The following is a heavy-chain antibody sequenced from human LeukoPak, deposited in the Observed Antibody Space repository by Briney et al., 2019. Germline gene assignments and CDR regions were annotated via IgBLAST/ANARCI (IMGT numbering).Heavy chain of an antibody. V-gene: IGHV3-33*06. CDR2: IWYDGSNK. Sequence: GRSLRLSCAASGFTFSSYGMHWVRQAPGKGLEWVAVIWYDGSNKYYADSVKGRFTISRDNSMNTLNLQMNSLRAEDTAVYYCAKGTDMVRDPWGQGTLVTVAS. CDR3: AKGTDMVRDP. D-gene: IGHD3-10*01. J-gene: IGHJ5*02. CDR1: GFTFSSYG.